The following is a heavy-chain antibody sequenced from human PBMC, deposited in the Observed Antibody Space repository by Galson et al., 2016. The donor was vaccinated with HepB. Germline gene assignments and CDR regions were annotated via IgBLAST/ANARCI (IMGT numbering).Heavy chain of an antibody. D-gene: IGHD6-25*01. CDR2: IYSDART. CDR3: AKLYGWYGSGYFQH. Sequence: SLRLSCAASGFTVSSNYMSWVRQAPGKGLEWVSVIYSDARTYYDDAVKGRFTISRDNSKNTLYLQMNSLRAEDTAVYYCAKLYGWYGSGYFQHWGQGTLVTVSS. CDR1: GFTVSSNY. V-gene: IGHV3-53*01. J-gene: IGHJ1*01.